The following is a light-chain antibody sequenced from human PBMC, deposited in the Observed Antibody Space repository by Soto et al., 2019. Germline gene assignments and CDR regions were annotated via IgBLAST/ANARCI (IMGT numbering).Light chain of an antibody. Sequence: EIVLTQSPGTLSLSPGERATLSCRASQSVSSSYLAWYQQKPGQAPRLLIYGASIRATGIPDRFSGSGSGTDFTLTISRLEPEDFAVYYCQQYGSSPGTFGQGTKGEIK. J-gene: IGKJ1*01. CDR2: GAS. CDR1: QSVSSSY. V-gene: IGKV3-20*01. CDR3: QQYGSSPGT.